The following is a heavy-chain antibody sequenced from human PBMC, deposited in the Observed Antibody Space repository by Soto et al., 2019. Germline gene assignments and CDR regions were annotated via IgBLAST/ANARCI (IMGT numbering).Heavy chain of an antibody. D-gene: IGHD6-19*01. V-gene: IGHV4-59*01. Sequence: SETLSLTCTVSGGSISSYYWSWIRQPPGKGLEWIGYIYYSGSTNYNPSLKSRVTISVDTSKNQFSLKLSSVTAADTAVYYCARVPSKERYYSSGWYDHDAFDSWGQGTMVTVS. CDR1: GGSISSYY. J-gene: IGHJ3*02. CDR2: IYYSGST. CDR3: ARVPSKERYYSSGWYDHDAFDS.